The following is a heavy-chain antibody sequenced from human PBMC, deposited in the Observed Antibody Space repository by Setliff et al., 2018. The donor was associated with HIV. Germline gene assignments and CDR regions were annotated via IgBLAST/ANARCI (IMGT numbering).Heavy chain of an antibody. Sequence: SEILSLTCAVSGGSSTSSNWWSWVRQPPGKGLEWIGQICPSGSTNYNPSLKKQVSLNVRSVTAADTAVYYCARRGWNGYKSFEDWGQGTQVTVSS. CDR3: ARRGWNGYKSFED. CDR2: ICPSGST. V-gene: IGHV4-4*02. J-gene: IGHJ4*02. D-gene: IGHD1-1*01. CDR1: GGSSTSSNW.